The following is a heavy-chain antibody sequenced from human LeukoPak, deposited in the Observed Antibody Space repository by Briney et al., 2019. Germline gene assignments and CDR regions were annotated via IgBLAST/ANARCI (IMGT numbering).Heavy chain of an antibody. Sequence: VSVKVSCKASGYTFTSYGISWVRQAPGQGLEWMGWISAYNGNTNYAQKLQGRVTMTTDTSTSTAYMELRSLRSDDTAVYYCARDDHFYYDSSGYTFDPWGQGTLVTVSS. V-gene: IGHV1-18*01. CDR1: GYTFTSYG. D-gene: IGHD3-22*01. CDR2: ISAYNGNT. J-gene: IGHJ5*02. CDR3: ARDDHFYYDSSGYTFDP.